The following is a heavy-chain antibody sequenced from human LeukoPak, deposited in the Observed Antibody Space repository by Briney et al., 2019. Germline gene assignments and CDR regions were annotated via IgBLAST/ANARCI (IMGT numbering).Heavy chain of an antibody. CDR3: ARDQGSADY. CDR2: INGNGGST. V-gene: IGHV3-20*04. CDR1: GFDFDDYG. Sequence: GGSLRLSCAASGFDFDDYGMTWVPQAPGNRLEWVSGINGNGGSTGYADSVRGRFIISRDNGKNYVHLQMDSLRAEDTAVYYCARDQGSADYWGQGTLVTVSS. J-gene: IGHJ4*02.